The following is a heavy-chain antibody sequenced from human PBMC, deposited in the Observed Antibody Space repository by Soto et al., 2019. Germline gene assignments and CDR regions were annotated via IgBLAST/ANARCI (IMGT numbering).Heavy chain of an antibody. Sequence: GGSLRLSCAASGFTFSSYWMSWVRQAPGKGLEWVANIKQDGSEKYYVDSVKGRFTISRDNAKNSLYLQMNSLRAEDTAVYYCARDGSSSWYHYFDYWGQGTLVTVSS. V-gene: IGHV3-7*05. CDR3: ARDGSSSWYHYFDY. CDR2: IKQDGSEK. J-gene: IGHJ4*02. D-gene: IGHD6-13*01. CDR1: GFTFSSYW.